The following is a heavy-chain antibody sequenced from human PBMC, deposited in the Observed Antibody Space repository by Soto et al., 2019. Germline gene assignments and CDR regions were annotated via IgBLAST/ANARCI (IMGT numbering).Heavy chain of an antibody. CDR1: GFSFSNSW. D-gene: IGHD3-22*01. V-gene: IGHV3-15*07. J-gene: IGHJ4*02. CDR2: VRSNSDGGTA. Sequence: EVHLVESGGGLVKPGGSLRVSCAASGFSFSNSWMNWVRQAPGKGLEWVGRVRSNSDGGTADYAAPVKGRFLIARDDSQNTLHLQMYSLTTEDPAVYYCATPGYNRGYCLDYWGRGTLVTVSS. CDR3: ATPGYNRGYCLDY.